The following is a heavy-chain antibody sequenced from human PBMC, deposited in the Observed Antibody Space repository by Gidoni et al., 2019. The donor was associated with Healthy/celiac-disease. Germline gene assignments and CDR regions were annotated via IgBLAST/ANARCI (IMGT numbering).Heavy chain of an antibody. CDR2: IWYDGSKK. V-gene: IGHV3-33*01. CDR3: ARDPPSMVATYFDY. D-gene: IGHD5-12*01. Sequence: QVQLVESGGGVVQPGRSLRLSCAASGFTFSSYGMHWVRQAPGKGLEWVAVIWYDGSKKYYADSVKGRFTISRDNSKNTLYLQMNSLRAEDTAVYYCARDPPSMVATYFDYWGQGTLVTVSS. CDR1: GFTFSSYG. J-gene: IGHJ4*02.